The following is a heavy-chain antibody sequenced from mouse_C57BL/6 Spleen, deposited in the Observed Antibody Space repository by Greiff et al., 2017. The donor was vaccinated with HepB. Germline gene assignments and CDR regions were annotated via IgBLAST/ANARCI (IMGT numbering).Heavy chain of an antibody. CDR1: GYTFTSYW. V-gene: IGHV1-69*01. J-gene: IGHJ2*01. D-gene: IGHD2-4*01. Sequence: QVQLQQPGAELVMPGASVKLSCKASGYTFTSYWMHWVKQRPGQGLEWIGEIDPSDSYTNYNQKFKGKSTLTVDKSSSTAYMQLSSLTSEDSAVYYCARWEYDYDGFDYWGQGTTLTVSS. CDR3: ARWEYDYDGFDY. CDR2: IDPSDSYT.